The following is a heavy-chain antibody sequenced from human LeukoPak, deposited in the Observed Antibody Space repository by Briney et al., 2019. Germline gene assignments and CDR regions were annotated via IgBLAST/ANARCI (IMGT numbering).Heavy chain of an antibody. CDR1: GLSLSTSGGG. V-gene: IGHV2-5*01. J-gene: IGHJ4*02. CDR2: IYWNGDK. D-gene: IGHD3-3*01. CDR3: AHAYYDFWSGYYPFPYYFDY. Sequence: SGPTLVKPTQTLTLTCTFSGLSLSTSGGGVGWIRPPPGKALERLAPIYWNGDKRYSPSLKSRLTITKDTSKNQVVLTMTNMDPVDTATYYCAHAYYDFWSGYYPFPYYFDYWGQGTLVTVSS.